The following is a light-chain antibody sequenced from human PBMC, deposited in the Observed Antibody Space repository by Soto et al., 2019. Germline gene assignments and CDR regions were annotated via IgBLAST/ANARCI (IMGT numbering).Light chain of an antibody. CDR1: QSVRTY. V-gene: IGKV1-39*01. J-gene: IGKJ2*01. CDR2: GAS. Sequence: DIQMTQSPSSLSASVGDIVTITCRASQSVRTYLNWYQRKPGKAPKVLIYGASALQSGVPSRFSGSGSGTDFTLTVSSLQPEDFATYYCQQSFTIPYTFGQGTKLEIK. CDR3: QQSFTIPYT.